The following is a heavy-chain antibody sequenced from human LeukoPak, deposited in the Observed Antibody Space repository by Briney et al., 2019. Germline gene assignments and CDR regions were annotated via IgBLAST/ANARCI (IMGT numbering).Heavy chain of an antibody. Sequence: SVKVTCKASAGTFSSYAISWVRQAPEQGLEWMGVIIPIFGTANYAQKFQGRVTITADKSTSTAYMELSSLRSEDTAVYYCARDLDYYDSSGSGFDYWGQGTLVTVSS. D-gene: IGHD3-22*01. CDR1: AGTFSSYA. J-gene: IGHJ4*02. V-gene: IGHV1-69*06. CDR2: IIPIFGTA. CDR3: ARDLDYYDSSGSGFDY.